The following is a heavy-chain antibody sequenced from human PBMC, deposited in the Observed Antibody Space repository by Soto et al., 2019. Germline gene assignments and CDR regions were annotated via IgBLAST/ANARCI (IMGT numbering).Heavy chain of an antibody. CDR1: GFTFSSYG. V-gene: IGHV3-30*18. CDR3: AKGLAIVLVPAAMNCYYGMDV. CDR2: ISYDGSNK. D-gene: IGHD2-2*01. J-gene: IGHJ6*02. Sequence: QVQLVESGGGVVQPGRSLRLSCAASGFTFSSYGMHWVRQAPGKGLEWVAVISYDGSNKYYADSVKGRFTSSRDNYKNTLYLQMNSLRAEDTGVCYCAKGLAIVLVPAAMNCYYGMDVWGQGNTVTFSS.